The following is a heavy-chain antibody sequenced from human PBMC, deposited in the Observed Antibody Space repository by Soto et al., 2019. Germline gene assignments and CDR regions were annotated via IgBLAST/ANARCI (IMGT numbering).Heavy chain of an antibody. J-gene: IGHJ5*02. CDR3: ARGRFGARSVLQGYNWFDP. V-gene: IGHV1-18*01. Sequence: ASVKVSCKASGYTFTSYGISWVRQAPGQGLEWMGWISAYNGNTNYAQKLQGRVTMTTDTSTSTAYMELRSLRSDDTAVYYCARGRFGARSVLQGYNWFDPWGQGTLVTVSS. D-gene: IGHD3-16*01. CDR2: ISAYNGNT. CDR1: GYTFTSYG.